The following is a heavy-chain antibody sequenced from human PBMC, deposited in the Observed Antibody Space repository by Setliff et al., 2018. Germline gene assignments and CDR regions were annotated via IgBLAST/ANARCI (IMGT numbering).Heavy chain of an antibody. CDR2: IGHTGSI. Sequence: LSLTCTVSGYSISSGYIWGWIRQPPGKGLEWVGNIGHTGSINYNPSLKSRLTISRDTSKNQVSLKLNSVTATDTAVYYCARDRGGDWIYYFDYWGQGTLVTVSS. CDR3: ARDRGGDWIYYFDY. V-gene: IGHV4-38-2*02. CDR1: GYSISSGYI. J-gene: IGHJ4*02. D-gene: IGHD2-21*02.